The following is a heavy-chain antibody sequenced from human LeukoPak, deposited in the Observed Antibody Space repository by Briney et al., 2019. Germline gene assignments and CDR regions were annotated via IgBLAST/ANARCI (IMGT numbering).Heavy chain of an antibody. CDR2: ISSSSSYI. D-gene: IGHD1-26*01. V-gene: IGHV3-21*04. J-gene: IGHJ4*02. Sequence: KPGGSLRLSCAPSGFTFSSYSMNWVRQAPGKGLEWVSSISSSSSYIYSADSVEGRFTISRDTSKNTVYLQMNSLRAEDTAVYYCASVSSYYTLGTYVYWGQGTLVTVSS. CDR1: GFTFSSYS. CDR3: ASVSSYYTLGTYVY.